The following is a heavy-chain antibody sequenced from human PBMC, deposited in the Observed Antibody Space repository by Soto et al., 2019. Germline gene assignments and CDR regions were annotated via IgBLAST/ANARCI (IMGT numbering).Heavy chain of an antibody. CDR1: GGTFSSHA. Sequence: QVQLVQSGAEVKKPASSVKVSCKASGGTFSSHAINWVRQAPGHGLEWMGEIIPIFATTNYAQKFQGRVTITADESTTPAYMELSSLRSEDTAVYYCASPGATPLGYLEFWGQGTLVTVSS. CDR2: IIPIFATT. D-gene: IGHD7-27*01. CDR3: ASPGATPLGYLEF. J-gene: IGHJ4*02. V-gene: IGHV1-69*01.